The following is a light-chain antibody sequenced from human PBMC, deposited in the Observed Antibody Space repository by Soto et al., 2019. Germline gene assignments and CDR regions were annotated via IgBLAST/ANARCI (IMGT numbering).Light chain of an antibody. CDR1: QDINHF. V-gene: IGKV1-33*01. CDR2: DAS. Sequence: DVQMTQSPSSLSASVGDRVTITCQASQDINHFINWYQQKPGKAPNLLIYDASNLDSGVPSTFSGTGSGTHFTLTITSLRPEDIATYYCQQYDRLPYTFGQGTKLDIK. J-gene: IGKJ2*01. CDR3: QQYDRLPYT.